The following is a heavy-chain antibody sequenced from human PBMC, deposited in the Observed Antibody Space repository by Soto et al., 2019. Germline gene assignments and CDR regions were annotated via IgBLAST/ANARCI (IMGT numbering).Heavy chain of an antibody. CDR1: GYTFTSYY. V-gene: IGHV1-46*01. Sequence: ASLKVSCKASGYTFTSYYLHWVRQAPGQGLEWMGVIDPSGGRTDYAQIFQGRLTMTRDTSRSTVYVELSRLRSDDTAVYYCARDGGRDYYYYYYMDVWGKGTTVTVSS. CDR3: ARDGGRDYYYYYYMDV. J-gene: IGHJ6*03. CDR2: IDPSGGRT. D-gene: IGHD3-10*01.